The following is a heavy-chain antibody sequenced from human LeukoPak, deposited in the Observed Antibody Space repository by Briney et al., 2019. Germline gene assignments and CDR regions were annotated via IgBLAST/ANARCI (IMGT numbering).Heavy chain of an antibody. J-gene: IGHJ4*02. Sequence: GGSLRLSCEASGFTFSHYWMQWVRQAPGKGLVWVSRTNTDGSSTSYVDSVKGRFTISRDNANNTMYLQMNSLRAEDTAMYYCVPTDSSGLDWGQGTLVTVSS. CDR3: VPTDSSGLD. V-gene: IGHV3-74*01. CDR2: TNTDGSST. CDR1: GFTFSHYW. D-gene: IGHD3-22*01.